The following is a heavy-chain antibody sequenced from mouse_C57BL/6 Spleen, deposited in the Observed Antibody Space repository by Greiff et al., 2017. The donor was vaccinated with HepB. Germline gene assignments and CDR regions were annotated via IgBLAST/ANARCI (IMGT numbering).Heavy chain of an antibody. CDR2: ISSGSSTI. CDR1: GFTFSDYG. CDR3: ARRNWDGYFDY. D-gene: IGHD4-1*01. Sequence: DVELVESGGGLVKPGGSLKLSCAASGFTFSDYGMHWVRQAPEKGLEWVAYISSGSSTIYYADTVKGRFTISRDNAKNTLFLQMTSLRSEDTAMYYCARRNWDGYFDYWGQGTTLTVSS. J-gene: IGHJ2*01. V-gene: IGHV5-17*01.